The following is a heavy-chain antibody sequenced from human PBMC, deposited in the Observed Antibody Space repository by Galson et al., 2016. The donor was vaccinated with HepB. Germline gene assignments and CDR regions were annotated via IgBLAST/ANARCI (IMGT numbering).Heavy chain of an antibody. CDR2: ITSHSGGT. J-gene: IGHJ3*02. CDR1: GFTFSDYA. Sequence: SLRLSCAASGFTFSDYAMHWVRLAPGKGLAWVSGITSHSGGTYYADSVKGRFTISRDNSKSTLYLQMNSLRAEDTAVYLCANIKHIAAEPCDIWGQGTMVTVSS. CDR3: ANIKHIAAEPCDI. V-gene: IGHV3-23*01. D-gene: IGHD6-25*01.